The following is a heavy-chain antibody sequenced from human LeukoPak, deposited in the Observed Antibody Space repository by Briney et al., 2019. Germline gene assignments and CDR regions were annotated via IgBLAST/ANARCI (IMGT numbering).Heavy chain of an antibody. CDR1: GYTFTGYY. CDR2: INPNSGGT. V-gene: IGHV1-2*06. J-gene: IGHJ4*02. Sequence: ASVNVSCKASGYTFTGYYMHWVRQAPGQGLEWMGRINPNSGGTNYAQKFQGRVTMTRDTSISTAYMELSRLRSDDTAVYYCARDGVSSGWSDFDYWGQGTLVTVSS. CDR3: ARDGVSSGWSDFDY. D-gene: IGHD6-19*01.